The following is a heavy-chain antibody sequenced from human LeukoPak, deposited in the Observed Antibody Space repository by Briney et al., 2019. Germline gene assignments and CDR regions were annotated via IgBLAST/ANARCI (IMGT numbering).Heavy chain of an antibody. CDR2: IIPIFGTS. CDR3: ARGSRSGWYYFDY. D-gene: IGHD6-19*01. J-gene: IGHJ4*02. CDR1: GGTFSSDT. V-gene: IGHV1-69*06. Sequence: SVKVSCKTSGGTFSSDTISWVRQAPGQGLEWMGGIIPIFGTSNYAQKFQGRVTITADTATSTAYMELSSLRSDDTAVYSCARGSRSGWYYFDYWGQGTLVTVSS.